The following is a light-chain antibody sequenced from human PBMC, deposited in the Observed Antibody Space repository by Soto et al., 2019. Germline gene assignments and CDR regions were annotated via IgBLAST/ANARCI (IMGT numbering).Light chain of an antibody. V-gene: IGKV1-39*01. CDR3: QQSYSTPRT. CDR2: TAS. J-gene: IGKJ1*01. Sequence: DIQMNQSPSSLSASVGDRVTITCRASQSISNYLNWYQQKPGKAPKLLMYTASSLQSGVPSRFGSSGYGTDFTPNISSLQPEDFATYYCQQSYSTPRTFGQRTKVQIK. CDR1: QSISNY.